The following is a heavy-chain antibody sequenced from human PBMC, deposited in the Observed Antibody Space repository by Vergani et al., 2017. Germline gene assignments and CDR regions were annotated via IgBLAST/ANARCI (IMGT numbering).Heavy chain of an antibody. Sequence: EVQLVESGGGLVQPGGSLRLSCAASEFTFSSYDMHWVRQATGKGLEWVSAIGTAGYTYYPGSVKGRFTISRENAKNSLYLQMNSLRAGDTAVYYCARSPNWYFDLWGRGSLVTVYS. CDR3: ARSPNWYFDL. J-gene: IGHJ2*01. CDR2: IGTAGYT. V-gene: IGHV3-13*01. CDR1: EFTFSSYD.